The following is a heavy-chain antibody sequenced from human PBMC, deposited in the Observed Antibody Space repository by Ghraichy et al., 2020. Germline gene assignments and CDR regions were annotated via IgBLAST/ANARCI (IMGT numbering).Heavy chain of an antibody. CDR3: AKETPPYSYPLGRCDY. CDR2: ISYDGSNK. D-gene: IGHD5-18*01. CDR1: GFTFSSYG. V-gene: IGHV3-30*18. J-gene: IGHJ4*02. Sequence: GGSLRLSCAASGFTFSSYGMHWVRQAPGKGLEWVAVISYDGSNKYYADSVKGRFTISRDKSKNTLYLQMNSLRAEDTAVYYCAKETPPYSYPLGRCDYWGQGTLVTVSS.